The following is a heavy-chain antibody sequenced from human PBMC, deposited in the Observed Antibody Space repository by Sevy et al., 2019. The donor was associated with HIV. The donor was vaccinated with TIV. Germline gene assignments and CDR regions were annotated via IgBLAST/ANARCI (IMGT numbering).Heavy chain of an antibody. CDR2: IWYDGSNK. D-gene: IGHD3-22*01. CDR3: VRGADYYDSSGANCDY. J-gene: IGHJ4*02. V-gene: IGHV3-33*08. Sequence: GGSLRLSCAAPGFTFSSYAMHWVRQAPGKGLEWVAVIWYDGSNKYYADSVKGRFTISRDNSKNTLYLQRNSLRAEDTAVYYCVRGADYYDSSGANCDYWGQGTLVTVSS. CDR1: GFTFSSYA.